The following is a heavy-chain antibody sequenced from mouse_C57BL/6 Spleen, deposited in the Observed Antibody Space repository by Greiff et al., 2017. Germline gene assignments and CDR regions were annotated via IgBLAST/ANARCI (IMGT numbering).Heavy chain of an antibody. D-gene: IGHD2-4*01. V-gene: IGHV5-17*01. CDR1: GFTFSDYG. Sequence: EVQLVESGGGLVKPGGSLKLSCAASGFTFSDYGMHWVRQAPEKGLEWVAYISSGSSTIYYADTVKGRFTISRDNAKNTLFLQMTSLRSEDTAMYYCARPSLYDYAWFAYWGQGTLVTVSA. CDR3: ARPSLYDYAWFAY. CDR2: ISSGSSTI. J-gene: IGHJ3*01.